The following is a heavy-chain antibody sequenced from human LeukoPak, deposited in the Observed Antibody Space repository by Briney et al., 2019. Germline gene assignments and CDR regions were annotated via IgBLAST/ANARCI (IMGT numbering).Heavy chain of an antibody. D-gene: IGHD1-26*01. J-gene: IGHJ3*02. CDR2: IYSGGKT. CDR3: ARARGSFYLGAFDI. V-gene: IGHV3-53*01. CDR1: DFTVANNY. Sequence: GGSLRLSCAASDFTVANNYMSWVRQAPGKGLDWVSVIYSGGKTYYADSVRGRFTISRDTSRNTLYLQMNSLRAADTAVYYCARARGSFYLGAFDIRGQGTMVTVS.